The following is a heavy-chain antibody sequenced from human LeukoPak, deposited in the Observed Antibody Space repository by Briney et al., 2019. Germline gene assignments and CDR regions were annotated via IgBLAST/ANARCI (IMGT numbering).Heavy chain of an antibody. V-gene: IGHV3-74*01. D-gene: IGHD4/OR15-4a*01. Sequence: GRSLRLSCAASGFTFSSYAMHWVRQAPGKGLVWVSRIKSDGSTTTYADSVKGRFTISRDNAKNTLYLQMNSLRSDDTAVYYCTRDYGAALEFRGQGTLVIVSS. CDR3: TRDYGAALEF. CDR2: IKSDGSTT. J-gene: IGHJ4*02. CDR1: GFTFSSYA.